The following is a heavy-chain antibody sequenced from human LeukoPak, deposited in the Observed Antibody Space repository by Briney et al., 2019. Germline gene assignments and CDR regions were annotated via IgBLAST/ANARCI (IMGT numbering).Heavy chain of an antibody. V-gene: IGHV1-69*01. CDR1: GGTFSSYA. CDR2: IIPIFGTA. D-gene: IGHD5-24*01. Sequence: ASVKVSCKASGGTFSSYAISWVRQAPGRGLEWMGGIIPIFGTANYAQKFQGRVTITADESTSTAYMELSSLRSEDTAVYYCASAPRGRWRSEYFQHWGQGTLVTVSS. J-gene: IGHJ1*01. CDR3: ASAPRGRWRSEYFQH.